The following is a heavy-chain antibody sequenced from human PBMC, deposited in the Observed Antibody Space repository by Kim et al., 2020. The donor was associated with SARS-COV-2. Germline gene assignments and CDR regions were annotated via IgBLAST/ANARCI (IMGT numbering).Heavy chain of an antibody. V-gene: IGHV3-21*06. CDR1: GFSFTTYS. Sequence: GGSLRLSCTASGFSFTTYSMNWVRLTPGKGLEWVSSISSGSSYIYYADSVKGRFTISRDSARNSLSLQMNSLRVEDTAVYYCTKGSGSGMTTYYFDYWGRGALVTVSS. J-gene: IGHJ4*02. CDR2: ISSGSSYI. D-gene: IGHD4-4*01. CDR3: TKGSGSGMTTYYFDY.